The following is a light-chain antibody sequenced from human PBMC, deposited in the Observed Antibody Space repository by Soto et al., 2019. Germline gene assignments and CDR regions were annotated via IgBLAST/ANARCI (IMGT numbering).Light chain of an antibody. V-gene: IGKV3-11*01. CDR3: QHRSNSPCT. CDR1: QSVSSY. CDR2: DTS. J-gene: IGKJ4*01. Sequence: EIVLTQSPATLSLSPGERATLSCRASQSVSSYLAWYQQKPGQAPRLLIYDTSNRATGIPARFSGSGSGTDFTLTISSLEPEDFALYYCQHRSNSPCTFGGGTKVEIK.